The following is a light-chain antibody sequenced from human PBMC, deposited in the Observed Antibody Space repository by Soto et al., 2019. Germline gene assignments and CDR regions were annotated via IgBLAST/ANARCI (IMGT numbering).Light chain of an antibody. Sequence: DVQMTQAPSSLSASVGDRVTITCRASQDNSNYLAWYQQKPGKVPKLLIYAASILQSGVPSRFSGSGSGTDFTLTISSLQPEDVATYYCQKYNSAPRTFGGGTKVEIK. J-gene: IGKJ4*01. CDR3: QKYNSAPRT. V-gene: IGKV1-27*01. CDR2: AAS. CDR1: QDNSNY.